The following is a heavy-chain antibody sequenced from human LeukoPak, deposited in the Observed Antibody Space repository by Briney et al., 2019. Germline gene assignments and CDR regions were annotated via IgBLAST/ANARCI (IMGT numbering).Heavy chain of an antibody. CDR1: GFTFSSYS. CDR3: ARGDSYGTCYDY. V-gene: IGHV3-21*01. CDR2: ISSSSSYI. D-gene: IGHD2-15*01. Sequence: GGSQRLSRAASGFTFSSYSMNWVRQAPGKGLEWVSSISSSSSYIYYADSVKGRFTISRDNAKNSLYLQMNSLRAEDTAVYYCARGDSYGTCYDYWGQGTLVTVSS. J-gene: IGHJ4*02.